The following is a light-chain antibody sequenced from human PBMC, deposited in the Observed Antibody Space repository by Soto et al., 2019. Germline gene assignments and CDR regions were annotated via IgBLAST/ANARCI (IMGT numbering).Light chain of an antibody. CDR3: SSYTSSSTYV. V-gene: IGLV2-14*01. Sequence: QSALTQPASVSGSPGQSITISCNGTSSDVSGYNYVSWYQQHPGKAPKLMIYDVSKRPSGVSNRFSGSKSGNTASLTISGLQAEDEADYYCSSYTSSSTYVFGPGTKLTVL. J-gene: IGLJ1*01. CDR2: DVS. CDR1: SSDVSGYNY.